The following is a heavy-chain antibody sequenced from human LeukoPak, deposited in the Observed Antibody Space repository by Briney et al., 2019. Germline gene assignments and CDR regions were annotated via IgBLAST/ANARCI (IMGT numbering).Heavy chain of an antibody. V-gene: IGHV4-59*01. CDR3: ARYSSSPRMAFDI. D-gene: IGHD6-6*01. Sequence: PSETLSLTCTVSGGSISSYYWSWIRQPPRKGLEWIGYIYYSGSTNYNPSLKSRVTISVDTSKNQFSLKLSSVTAADTAVYYCARYSSSPRMAFDIWGQGTMVTVSS. CDR2: IYYSGST. CDR1: GGSISSYY. J-gene: IGHJ3*02.